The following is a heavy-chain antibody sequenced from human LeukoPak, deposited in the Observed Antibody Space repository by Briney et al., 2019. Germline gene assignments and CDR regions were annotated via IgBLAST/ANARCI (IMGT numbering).Heavy chain of an antibody. J-gene: IGHJ3*02. CDR1: GGTFRSYA. Sequence: SVKVSCKASGGTFRSYAISWVRQAPGQGLEWMGGIIPIFGTANYAQKFQGRVTITTDESTSTAYMELSSLRSEDTAVYFCARVKDYYDSSGYWSFDIWGQGTMVTVSS. CDR3: ARVKDYYDSSGYWSFDI. V-gene: IGHV1-69*05. D-gene: IGHD3-22*01. CDR2: IIPIFGTA.